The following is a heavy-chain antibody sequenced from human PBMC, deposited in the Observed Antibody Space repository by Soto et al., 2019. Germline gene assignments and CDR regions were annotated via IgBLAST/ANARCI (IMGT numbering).Heavy chain of an antibody. CDR3: AGRYCTNGVCYTNYYYYIAV. D-gene: IGHD2-8*01. CDR1: GFTFSTYA. V-gene: IGHV3-23*01. CDR2: ITTSGGNT. J-gene: IGHJ6*03. Sequence: EVQLLESGGGLVQPGGSLRLSCAASGFTFSTYAMSWVRQAPGKGLEWVSTITTSGGNTYYADSVQGRFTISRDNSKNTLYLQMNSLRAEDTAVYYCAGRYCTNGVCYTNYYYYIAVWGKGTTVTVSS.